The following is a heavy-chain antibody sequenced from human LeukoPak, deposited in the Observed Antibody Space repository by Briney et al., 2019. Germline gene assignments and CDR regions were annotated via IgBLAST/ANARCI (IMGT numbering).Heavy chain of an antibody. Sequence: GGSLRLSCAASGFTFSSYGMHWVRQAPGKGLEWVAVIWYDGSNTYYADSVKGRFTISRDDSKNTLYLQMNSLRAEDTAVYFCAGDVRRAAAGTMKYWGQGTLVTVSS. V-gene: IGHV3-33*01. CDR3: AGDVRRAAAGTMKY. J-gene: IGHJ4*02. CDR2: IWYDGSNT. D-gene: IGHD6-13*01. CDR1: GFTFSSYG.